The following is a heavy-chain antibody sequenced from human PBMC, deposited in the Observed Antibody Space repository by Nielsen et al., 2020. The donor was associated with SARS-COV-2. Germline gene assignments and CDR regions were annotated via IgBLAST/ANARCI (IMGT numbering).Heavy chain of an antibody. CDR3: ARGDYYGDDAFDI. CDR1: GFTFSSYS. J-gene: IGHJ3*02. CDR2: ISSSSSYI. V-gene: IGHV3-21*01. D-gene: IGHD3-22*01. Sequence: GESLKISCAASGFTFSSYSMNWVRQAPGKGLEWVSSISSSSSYIYYADSVKGRFTISRDNAKNSLYLQMNSLRAEDTAVYYCARGDYYGDDAFDIWGQGTMVTVSS.